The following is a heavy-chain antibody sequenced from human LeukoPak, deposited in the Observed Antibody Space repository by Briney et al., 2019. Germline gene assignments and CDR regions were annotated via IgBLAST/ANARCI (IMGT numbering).Heavy chain of an antibody. D-gene: IGHD5-24*01. J-gene: IGHJ4*02. Sequence: GGSLRLSCTASGSTFSSYAMSWVRQAPGKGLEWVSTISGSGGSTYNADSVKGRFTISRDNSKNTLYLQMNSLRVEDTAVYYCAAINIAQLPIRVYWGQGTLVTVSS. CDR1: GSTFSSYA. CDR3: AAINIAQLPIRVY. CDR2: ISGSGGST. V-gene: IGHV3-23*01.